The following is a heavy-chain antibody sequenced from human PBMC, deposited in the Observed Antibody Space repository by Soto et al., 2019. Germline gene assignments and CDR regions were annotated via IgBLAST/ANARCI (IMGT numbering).Heavy chain of an antibody. V-gene: IGHV4-34*01. CDR1: GGSFSGYY. CDR3: ARVIAAAGRRDAFDI. CDR2: INHSGST. Sequence: QVQLQQWGAGLLKPSETLSLTCAVYGGSFSGYYWSWIRQPPGKGLEWIGEINHSGSTNYNPSLKSRVTISVDTSKNQFSQKLSSVTAADTAVYYCARVIAAAGRRDAFDIWGQGTMVTVSS. D-gene: IGHD6-13*01. J-gene: IGHJ3*02.